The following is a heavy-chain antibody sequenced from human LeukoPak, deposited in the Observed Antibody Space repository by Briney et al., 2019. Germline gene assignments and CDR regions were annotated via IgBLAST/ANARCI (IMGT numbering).Heavy chain of an antibody. CDR1: GVSISSGGYS. CDR3: ARPQSGY. V-gene: IGHV4-30-4*07. Sequence: SETLSLTCAVSGVSISSGGYSWSWIRQPQGKGLEWVGYIYYSGSTYYNPSLKSRVTISVDTSKNQFSLKLSSVTAADTAVYYCARPQSGYWGQGTLVTVPS. CDR2: IYYSGST. J-gene: IGHJ4*02. D-gene: IGHD3-10*01.